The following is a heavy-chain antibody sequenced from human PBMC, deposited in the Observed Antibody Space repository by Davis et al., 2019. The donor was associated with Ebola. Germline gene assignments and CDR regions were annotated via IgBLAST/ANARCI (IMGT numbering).Heavy chain of an antibody. CDR3: AKDLAGSSSV. CDR2: ISSSSSYI. Sequence: PGGSLRLSCAASGFTFSSYSMNWVRQAPGKGLEWVSSISSSSSYIYYADSVKGRFTISRDNSKNTLYLQMNSLRAEDTAVYYCAKDLAGSSSVWGQGTLVTVSS. J-gene: IGHJ4*02. CDR1: GFTFSSYS. V-gene: IGHV3-21*01. D-gene: IGHD6-6*01.